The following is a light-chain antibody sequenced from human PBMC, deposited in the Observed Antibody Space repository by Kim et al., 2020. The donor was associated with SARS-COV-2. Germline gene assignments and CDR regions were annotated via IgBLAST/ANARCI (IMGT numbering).Light chain of an antibody. CDR2: KAS. J-gene: IGKJ3*01. V-gene: IGKV1-5*03. Sequence: DIQMTQSPSTLSASVGDRVTITCRASQSISSWLAWYQQKPGKAPKLLIYKASTLQSGVPSRFSGSGSRTEFTLTINSLQPDDFATYSCQHYNSYSFTFGPGTTVDIK. CDR1: QSISSW. CDR3: QHYNSYSFT.